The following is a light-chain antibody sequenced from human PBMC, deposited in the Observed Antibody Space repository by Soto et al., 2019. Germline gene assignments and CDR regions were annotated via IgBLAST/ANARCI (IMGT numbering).Light chain of an antibody. J-gene: IGKJ5*01. V-gene: IGKV3-20*01. CDR3: QQYNSWPPIT. CDR2: GAS. CDR1: QSVSSSY. Sequence: DIVLSQSPATLSLSPGQTATLSCRASQSVSSSYLAWYQQKPGQAPRLLIYGASSRATGIPDRFSGGGSGTEFTLTISSLQSEDFAVYYCQQYNSWPPITFGQGTRLEI.